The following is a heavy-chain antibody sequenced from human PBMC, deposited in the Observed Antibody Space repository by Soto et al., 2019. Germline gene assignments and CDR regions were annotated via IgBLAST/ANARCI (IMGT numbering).Heavy chain of an antibody. CDR1: GGSISSYY. J-gene: IGHJ6*03. V-gene: IGHV4-59*08. Sequence: SETLSLTCTVSGGSISSYYWSWIRQPPGKGLEWIGYIYYSGSTNYNPSLKSRVTISVDTSKNQFSLKLSSVTAADTAVYYCARTKSETSVVRGQGLWAQSKYSYYYYMDVWGKGTTVTVSS. D-gene: IGHD3-10*01. CDR3: ARTKSETSVVRGQGLWAQSKYSYYYYMDV. CDR2: IYYSGST.